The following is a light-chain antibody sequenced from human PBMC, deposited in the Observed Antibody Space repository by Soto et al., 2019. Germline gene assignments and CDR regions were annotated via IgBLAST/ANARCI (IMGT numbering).Light chain of an antibody. Sequence: QTVVTQEPSLTVSPGGTVTLTCASSTGAVTSGYYPNWVQQKAGQAPRVLIYSTSNKHSWTPARFSGSLLGGKAALTLSGVQPEDEAEYYCLLFYGDAWVFGGGTKLTVL. CDR2: STS. V-gene: IGLV7-43*01. J-gene: IGLJ3*02. CDR3: LLFYGDAWV. CDR1: TGAVTSGYY.